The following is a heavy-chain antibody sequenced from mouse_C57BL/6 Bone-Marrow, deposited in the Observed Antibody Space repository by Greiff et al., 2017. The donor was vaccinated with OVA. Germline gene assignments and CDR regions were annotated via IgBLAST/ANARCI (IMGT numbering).Heavy chain of an antibody. CDR1: GYTFTSYG. Sequence: VKLQQSGAELARPGASVKLSCKASGYTFTSYGISWVKQRTGQGLEWIGEIYPRSGNTYYNEKFKGKATLTADKSSSTAYMELRSLTSEDAAVYFCARRDWDDWFAYWGQGTLVTVSA. CDR3: ARRDWDDWFAY. J-gene: IGHJ3*01. V-gene: IGHV1-81*01. D-gene: IGHD4-1*01. CDR2: IYPRSGNT.